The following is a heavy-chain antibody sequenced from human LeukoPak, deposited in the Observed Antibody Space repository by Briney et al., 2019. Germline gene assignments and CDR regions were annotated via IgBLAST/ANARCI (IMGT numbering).Heavy chain of an antibody. D-gene: IGHD3-22*01. CDR2: ISGSGGST. Sequence: GGSLRLSCAASGFTFSSYAMSWVRQAPGKGLEWVSAISGSGGSTYYADSVKGRFTISRDNSKNTLYLQMNSLRAEDTAVYYCATTYYYDSSGHWGQGTLVTVSS. CDR3: ATTYYYDSSGH. V-gene: IGHV3-23*01. J-gene: IGHJ4*02. CDR1: GFTFSSYA.